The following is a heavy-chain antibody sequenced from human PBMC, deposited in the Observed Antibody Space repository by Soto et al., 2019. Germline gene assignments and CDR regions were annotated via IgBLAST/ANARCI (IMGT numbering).Heavy chain of an antibody. V-gene: IGHV3-13*01. CDR3: ARGAYYDILTAYYRSPYYYYGMDV. D-gene: IGHD3-9*01. J-gene: IGHJ6*02. CDR2: IGTAGDT. Sequence: EVQLVESGGGLVQPGGSLRLSCAASGFTFSSYDMHWVRQATGKGLEWVSAIGTAGDTYYPGSVKGRFTISRENAKNSLYLQMNSMRAGDTAVYYCARGAYYDILTAYYRSPYYYYGMDVWGQGTTVTVSS. CDR1: GFTFSSYD.